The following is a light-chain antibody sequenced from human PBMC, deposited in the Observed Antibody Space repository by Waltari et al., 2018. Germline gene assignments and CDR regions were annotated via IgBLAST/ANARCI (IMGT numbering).Light chain of an antibody. J-gene: IGLJ3*02. CDR3: LLWYSGARWV. CDR2: DTT. V-gene: IGLV7-46*01. CDR1: TGAVTSGHY. Sequence: QAVVTQEPSLTVSPGGTVTLTCGSSTGAVTSGHYPYWFQQKPAQVPRTLIYDTTNKHSWTPARVSGSLLGGKAALTLSGAQPEDDADYYCLLWYSGARWVFGGGTNLSVL.